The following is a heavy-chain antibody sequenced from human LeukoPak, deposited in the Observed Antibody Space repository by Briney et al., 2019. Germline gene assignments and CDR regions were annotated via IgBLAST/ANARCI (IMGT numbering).Heavy chain of an antibody. V-gene: IGHV4-34*01. Sequence: SETLSLTCAVYGGSFSGYYWSWIRQPPGKGLEWIGEINHSGSTNYNPSLKSRVTISVDTSKNQFSLKLSSVTAADTAVYYCARWGPSAFDYWGQGTLVTVSS. J-gene: IGHJ4*02. CDR3: ARWGPSAFDY. D-gene: IGHD7-27*01. CDR1: GGSFSGYY. CDR2: INHSGST.